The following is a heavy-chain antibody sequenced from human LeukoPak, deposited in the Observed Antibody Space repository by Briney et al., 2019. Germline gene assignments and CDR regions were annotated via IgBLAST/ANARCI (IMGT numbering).Heavy chain of an antibody. V-gene: IGHV4-39*01. CDR3: SRLKAFHGGNSRGIFDY. D-gene: IGHD4-23*01. Sequence: SETLSLTCTVSGGSISSSSYYWGWIRQPPGKGLEWIGSIYYSGSTYYNPSLKSRVTISVDTSKNQSSLKLSSVTAADTTVYYCSRLKAFHGGNSRGIFDYWGQGTLVTVSS. CDR2: IYYSGST. CDR1: GGSISSSSYY. J-gene: IGHJ4*02.